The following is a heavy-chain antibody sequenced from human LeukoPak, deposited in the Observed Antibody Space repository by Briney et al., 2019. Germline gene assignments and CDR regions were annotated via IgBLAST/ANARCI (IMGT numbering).Heavy chain of an antibody. Sequence: SGGSLRLSCAASGFTVSSSYISRVRQAPGKGLEWVSAIYSGGTTYYADSVRGRFTISRDNSKNTLYLLMNSLRAEDTAMYHCARQTGESTNFDNWGQGTLVTVSS. V-gene: IGHV3-53*01. J-gene: IGHJ4*02. CDR1: GFTVSSSY. CDR2: IYSGGTT. CDR3: ARQTGESTNFDN. D-gene: IGHD2-2*01.